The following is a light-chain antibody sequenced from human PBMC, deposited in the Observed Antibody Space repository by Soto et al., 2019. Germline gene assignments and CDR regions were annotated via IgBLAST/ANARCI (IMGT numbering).Light chain of an antibody. CDR2: GAS. V-gene: IGKV3-20*01. CDR3: QQYGSSPPYT. J-gene: IGKJ2*01. CDR1: QSVSSSY. Sequence: EIVLTQSPGTLSLSPGERATLSCRASQSVSSSYLAWYQQKPGQAPRLLIYGASSRATGLPDRFSSSGSGTDFTLTISRLEPEDFAVYYCQQYGSSPPYTFGQGTKLEIK.